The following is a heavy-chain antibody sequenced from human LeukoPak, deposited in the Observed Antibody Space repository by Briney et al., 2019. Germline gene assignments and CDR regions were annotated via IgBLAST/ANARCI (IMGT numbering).Heavy chain of an antibody. CDR3: AHLVWEYVGGLDV. V-gene: IGHV3-23*05. J-gene: IGHJ6*02. D-gene: IGHD3/OR15-3a*01. CDR1: GFTFSSYA. Sequence: GGSLRLSCAASGFTFSSYAMSWVRQAPGKGLEWVSGIYTNGRDARYADSVKGRFTISRDNSKNTLYLQMRSLRVEDTAVYYCAHLVWEYVGGLDVWGQGTTVTVSS. CDR2: IYTNGRDA.